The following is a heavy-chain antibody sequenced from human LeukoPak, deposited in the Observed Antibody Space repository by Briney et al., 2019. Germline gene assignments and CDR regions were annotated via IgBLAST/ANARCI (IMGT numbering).Heavy chain of an antibody. V-gene: IGHV1-46*01. CDR2: INPSGGST. CDR3: ARGYCSGGSCYTIDF. J-gene: IGHJ4*02. Sequence: GASVKVSCKASGYTFTSYYMHWVRQAPGQGLEWMGIINPSGGSTSYAQKFQGGVTVTRDTSTSTVYMELSSLRSEDTAVYYCARGYCSGGSCYTIDFWGQGTLVTVSS. D-gene: IGHD2-15*01. CDR1: GYTFTSYY.